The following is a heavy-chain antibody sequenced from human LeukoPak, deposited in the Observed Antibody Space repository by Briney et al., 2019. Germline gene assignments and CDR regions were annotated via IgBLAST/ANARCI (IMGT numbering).Heavy chain of an antibody. V-gene: IGHV4-34*01. Sequence: SETLSLTCAVYGGSFSGYYWSWIRQPPGNGLEWIGEINHSGSTNYNPSLKSRVTISVDTSKNQFSLKLSSVTAADTAVYYCARGNITRNPPAAKFFDYWGQGTLVTVSS. CDR1: GGSFSGYY. CDR3: ARGNITRNPPAAKFFDY. J-gene: IGHJ4*02. CDR2: INHSGST. D-gene: IGHD3-10*01.